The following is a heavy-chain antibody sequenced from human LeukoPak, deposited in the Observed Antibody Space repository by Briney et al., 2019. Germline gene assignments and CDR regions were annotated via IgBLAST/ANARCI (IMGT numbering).Heavy chain of an antibody. V-gene: IGHV4-38-2*01. CDR3: AGQHDTNGYYFY. J-gene: IGHJ4*02. CDR1: GNSISSGYY. CDR2: IYHTGGT. Sequence: SETLSLTCAVTGNSISSGYYWGWIRQPPGKGLEWIGSIYHTGGTHYNPSLKSRVTISVDTSKNRFSLKLSSVTAADTAVYYCAGQHDTNGYYFYWGQGTLVTVSS. D-gene: IGHD3-22*01.